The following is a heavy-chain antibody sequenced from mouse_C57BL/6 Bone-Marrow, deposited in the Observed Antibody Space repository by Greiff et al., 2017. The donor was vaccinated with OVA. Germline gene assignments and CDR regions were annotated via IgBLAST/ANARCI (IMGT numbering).Heavy chain of an antibody. D-gene: IGHD2-1*01. CDR3: ARKGYYGNCHAMDY. Sequence: VQRVESGPGLVQPSQSLSITCTVSGFSLTSYGVHWVRQSPGKGLEWLGVIWSGGSTDYNAAFISRLSISKDNSKSQVFFKMNSLQADDTAIYYCARKGYYGNCHAMDYWGQGTSVTVSS. CDR1: GFSLTSYG. CDR2: IWSGGST. J-gene: IGHJ4*01. V-gene: IGHV2-2*01.